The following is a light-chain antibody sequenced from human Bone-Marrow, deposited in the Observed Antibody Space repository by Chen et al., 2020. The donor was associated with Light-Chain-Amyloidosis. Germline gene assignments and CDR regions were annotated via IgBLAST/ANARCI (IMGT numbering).Light chain of an antibody. CDR1: QSISSTY. V-gene: IGKV3-20*01. CDR2: GVS. CDR3: QQYSTSPLT. J-gene: IGKJ4*01. Sequence: EIVLTQSPGTLSLSPGDRATLSCRTSQSISSTYLAWYPQKPGQAPRLLIYGVSSRATGIADRFSGSGSGTDFTLTISRLEPEDFAVYYCQQYSTSPLTFGGGTKVEIK.